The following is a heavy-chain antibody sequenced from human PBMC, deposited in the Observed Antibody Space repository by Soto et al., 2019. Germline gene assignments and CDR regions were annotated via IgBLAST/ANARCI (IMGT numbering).Heavy chain of an antibody. CDR2: IYYSGST. V-gene: IGHV4-39*01. D-gene: IGHD6-13*01. CDR3: ASQQLVHYYYGMDV. J-gene: IGHJ6*02. CDR1: GGSTSSSSYY. Sequence: SETLSLTCTVSGGSTSSSSYYWGWIRQPPGKGLEWIGSIYYSGSTYYNPSLKSRVTISVDTSKNQFSLKLSSVTAADTAVYYCASQQLVHYYYGMDVWGQGTTVTVS.